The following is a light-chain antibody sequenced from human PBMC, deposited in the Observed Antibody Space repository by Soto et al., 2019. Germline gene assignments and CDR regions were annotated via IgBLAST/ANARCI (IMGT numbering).Light chain of an antibody. CDR2: EGS. CDR3: CSYVSSFTYV. V-gene: IGLV2-23*01. J-gene: IGLJ1*01. CDR1: SSDVGSGSHNL. Sequence: QSVLTQPASVSGSPGQSITISCTRTSSDVGSGSHNLVSWYQQRPGKAPKVVIYEGSKRPSGVSDRFAGSKSGNTASLTISGLQAEDEADYYCCSYVSSFTYVFGTGTKVTVL.